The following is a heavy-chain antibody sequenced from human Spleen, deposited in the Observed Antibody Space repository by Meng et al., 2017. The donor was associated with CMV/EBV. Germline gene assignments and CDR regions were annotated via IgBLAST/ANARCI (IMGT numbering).Heavy chain of an antibody. CDR3: ARGRGGSSSALLGY. Sequence: ASVKVSCKASGYTFTGYYMHWVRQAPGQGLEWMGWINPNSGGTNYAQKFQGRVTMTRDTSISTAHMELRRLIIDDTAVYYCARGRGGSSSALLGYWGQGTLVTVSS. J-gene: IGHJ4*02. CDR2: INPNSGGT. CDR1: GYTFTGYY. V-gene: IGHV1-2*02. D-gene: IGHD6-6*01.